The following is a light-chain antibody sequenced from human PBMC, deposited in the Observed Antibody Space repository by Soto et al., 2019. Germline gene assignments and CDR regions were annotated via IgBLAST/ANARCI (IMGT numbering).Light chain of an antibody. CDR1: QSVSSY. J-gene: IGKJ4*01. CDR3: QQRSNWPLT. CDR2: GAS. Sequence: DIVLPQSPATLSLSPGERVTLSCRASQSVSSYLAWYQEKPGQAPRLLIYGASNRATAIPARFSGSGSGTDFTLTISCLETEDFAVYYGQQRSNWPLTFGGGTKVEIK. V-gene: IGKV3-11*01.